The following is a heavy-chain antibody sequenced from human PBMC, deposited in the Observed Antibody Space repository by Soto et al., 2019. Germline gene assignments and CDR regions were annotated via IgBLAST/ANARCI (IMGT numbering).Heavy chain of an antibody. J-gene: IGHJ4*02. V-gene: IGHV3-30*18. CDR3: AKDPGYCSGGSCYSDYYFDY. CDR1: GFTFSSYG. D-gene: IGHD2-15*01. CDR2: ISYDGSNK. Sequence: GGSLRLSCAASGFTFSSYGMHWVRQAPGKGLEWVAVISYDGSNKYYADSVKGRFTISRDNSKNTLYLQMNSLRAEDTAVYYCAKDPGYCSGGSCYSDYYFDYWGQGTLVTVSS.